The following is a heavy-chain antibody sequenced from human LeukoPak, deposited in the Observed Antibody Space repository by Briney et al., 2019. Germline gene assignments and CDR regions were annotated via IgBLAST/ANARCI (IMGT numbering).Heavy chain of an antibody. D-gene: IGHD5-24*01. CDR3: ARGLDGYNCYFDY. CDR1: GFTFSDYS. CDR2: ISSGSTYI. Sequence: GGSLRLSCAASGFTFSDYSMNWVRQAPGKGLEWVSSISSGSTYIYYADSVKGRFTISRDNAKNSLYLQMNSLRAEDTAVYYCARGLDGYNCYFDYWGQGTLVTVSS. J-gene: IGHJ4*02. V-gene: IGHV3-21*01.